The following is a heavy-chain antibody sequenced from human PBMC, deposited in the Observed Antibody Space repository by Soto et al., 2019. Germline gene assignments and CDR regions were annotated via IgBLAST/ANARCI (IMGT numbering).Heavy chain of an antibody. CDR2: IIPIVGTA. D-gene: IGHD2-21*02. Sequence: QVQLVQSGAEVKKPGSSVKVSCKASGGTFSSYAISWVRQAPGQGLEWMGGIIPIVGTANYAQKFQGRVTITADESTSTAYMELSSLRSEDTAVYYCARERAYCGGDCYYYYGMDVWGQGTTVTVSS. CDR3: ARERAYCGGDCYYYYGMDV. J-gene: IGHJ6*02. V-gene: IGHV1-69*12. CDR1: GGTFSSYA.